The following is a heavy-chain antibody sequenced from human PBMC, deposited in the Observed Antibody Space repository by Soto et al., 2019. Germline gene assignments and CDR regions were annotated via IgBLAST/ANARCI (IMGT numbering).Heavy chain of an antibody. V-gene: IGHV3-11*01. Sequence: GGSLRLSCAASGFTFSDYYMSWIRQAPGKGLEWVSYISSSGSTIYYADSVKGRFTISRDNAKNSLDLQMNSLRAEDTAVYYCARDFTEIVVVPAALSRSVGWFDPWGQGTLVTISS. J-gene: IGHJ5*02. CDR3: ARDFTEIVVVPAALSRSVGWFDP. CDR2: ISSSGSTI. D-gene: IGHD2-2*01. CDR1: GFTFSDYY.